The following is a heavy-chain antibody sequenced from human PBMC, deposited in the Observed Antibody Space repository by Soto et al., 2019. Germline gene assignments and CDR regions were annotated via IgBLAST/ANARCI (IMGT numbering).Heavy chain of an antibody. D-gene: IGHD6-13*01. Sequence: PGGSLRLSCAASGFTFSSYGMHWVRQAPGKGLEWVAVIWYDGSNKYYADSVKGRFTISRDNSKNTLYLQMNSLRAEDTAVYYCAREGGSSSWFEWRYFDYWGQGTLVTVSS. CDR3: AREGGSSSWFEWRYFDY. CDR1: GFTFSSYG. V-gene: IGHV3-33*01. CDR2: IWYDGSNK. J-gene: IGHJ4*02.